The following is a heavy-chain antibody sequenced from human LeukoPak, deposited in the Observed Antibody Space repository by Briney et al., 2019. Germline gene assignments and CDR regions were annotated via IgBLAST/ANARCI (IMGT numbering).Heavy chain of an antibody. V-gene: IGHV3-74*01. J-gene: IGHJ4*02. D-gene: IGHD2-2*01. CDR3: ASGYCSSSSCYRR. Sequence: GGSLRLSCAASGFTFSSYWMHWVRQAPGKGLVWVSRINSDGSSTSYADSVKGRFTISRDNAKNTLYLQMNSLRAEDTAVYYCASGYCSSSSCYRRWGQGTLVTVSS. CDR2: INSDGSST. CDR1: GFTFSSYW.